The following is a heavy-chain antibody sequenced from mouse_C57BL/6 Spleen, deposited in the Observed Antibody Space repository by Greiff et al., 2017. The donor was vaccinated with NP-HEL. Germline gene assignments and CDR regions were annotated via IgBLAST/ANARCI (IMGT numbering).Heavy chain of an antibody. CDR3: ARCGSSYVRYFDV. CDR2: IYPGDGDT. CDR1: GYAFSSYW. V-gene: IGHV1-80*01. J-gene: IGHJ1*03. Sequence: QVQLQQSGAELVKPGASVKISCKASGYAFSSYWMNWVKQRPGKGLEWIGQIYPGDGDTNYNGKFKGKATLTADKSSSTAYMQLSSLTSEDSAVYFCARCGSSYVRYFDVWGTGTTVTVSS. D-gene: IGHD1-1*01.